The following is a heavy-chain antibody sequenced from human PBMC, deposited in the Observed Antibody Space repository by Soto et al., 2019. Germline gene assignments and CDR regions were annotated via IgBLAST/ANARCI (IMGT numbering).Heavy chain of an antibody. CDR1: GYTFTGYY. CDR2: INPNSGGT. CDR3: AREGTGYSYGYAY. D-gene: IGHD5-18*01. V-gene: IGHV1-2*04. Sequence: ASVKVSCKASGYTFTGYYMHWVRQAPGQGLEWMGWINPNSGGTNYAQKFQGWVTMTRDTSISTAYMELSRLRSDDTAVYYCAREGTGYSYGYAYWGQGTLVPVAA. J-gene: IGHJ4*02.